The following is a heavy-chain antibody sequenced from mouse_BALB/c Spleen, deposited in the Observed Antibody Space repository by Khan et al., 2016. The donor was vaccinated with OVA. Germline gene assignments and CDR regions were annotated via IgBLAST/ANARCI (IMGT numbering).Heavy chain of an antibody. V-gene: IGHV3-2*02. CDR2: ITYSGST. CDR3: ARRSV. Sequence: EVKLLESGPGLVTPSQSLSLTCTVTGYSITSDYAWNWLRQFPGNILAWIGFITYSGSTSSNPSLKSRISITRDTSKNQFFLQLNSVTTEDTATYFCARRSVWGAGTTVTVSS. J-gene: IGHJ1*01. CDR1: GYSITSDYA.